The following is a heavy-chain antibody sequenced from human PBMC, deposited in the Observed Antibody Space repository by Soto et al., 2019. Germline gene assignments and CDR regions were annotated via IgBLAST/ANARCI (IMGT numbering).Heavy chain of an antibody. V-gene: IGHV1-46*01. CDR1: GYTFTSYY. J-gene: IGHJ6*02. CDR3: ARSYMHYYYGMDV. CDR2: INPSGGST. D-gene: IGHD1-26*01. Sequence: ASVKVSCKASGYTFTSYYMHWVRQAPGQGLEWMGIINPSGGSTSYAQKFQGRVTMTRDTSTSTVYMELSGLRSEDTAVYYCARSYMHYYYGMDVWGQGTTVTVSS.